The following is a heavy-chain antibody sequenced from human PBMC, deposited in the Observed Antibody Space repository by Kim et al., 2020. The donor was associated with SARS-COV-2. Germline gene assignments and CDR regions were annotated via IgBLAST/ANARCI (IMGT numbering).Heavy chain of an antibody. J-gene: IGHJ6*03. CDR3: ARLVFDDFWSGYGYYYYVDV. CDR1: GGSISSYY. V-gene: IGHV4-59*08. CDR2: IYYSGST. D-gene: IGHD3-3*01. Sequence: SETLSLTCTVSGGSISSYYWSWIRQPPGKGLEWIGYIYYSGSTNYNPSLKSRVTISVDTSKNQFSLKLSSVTAADTAVYDCARLVFDDFWSGYGYYYYVDVWGKGTMVTVSS.